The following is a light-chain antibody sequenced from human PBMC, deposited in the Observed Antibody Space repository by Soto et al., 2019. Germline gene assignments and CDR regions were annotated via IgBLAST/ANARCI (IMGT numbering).Light chain of an antibody. J-gene: IGKJ3*01. CDR3: QQYDNFPPT. CDR2: AAS. Sequence: DIQMTQSPSSLSASVGDRVTITCRASQSISSYLNWYQQKPGKAPKLLIYAASSLQSGVPSRFSGSGSGTDFTLTISSLQTEDIATYYCQQYDNFPPTFGPGTKVDIK. CDR1: QSISSY. V-gene: IGKV1-39*01.